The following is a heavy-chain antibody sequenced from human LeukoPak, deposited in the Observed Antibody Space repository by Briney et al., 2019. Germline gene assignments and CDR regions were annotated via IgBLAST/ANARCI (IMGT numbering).Heavy chain of an antibody. V-gene: IGHV1-69*01. D-gene: IGHD5-24*01. CDR1: GGSFSSYA. Sequence: SVKVSCKASGGSFSSYAISWMRQAPGQGLEWMGGIIHIFGTANYAQKFQGRVTITADESTSTAYMELSSLRSEDTVVYYCARHRTGQRWLPLRRAFVIWGQGTMVTVSS. CDR2: IIHIFGTA. J-gene: IGHJ3*02. CDR3: ARHRTGQRWLPLRRAFVI.